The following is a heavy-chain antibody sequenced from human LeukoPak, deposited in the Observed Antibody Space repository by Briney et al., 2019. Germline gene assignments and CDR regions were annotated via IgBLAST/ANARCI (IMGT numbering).Heavy chain of an antibody. Sequence: VRYLSLSCAASGFTFDDYAMHWVRQAPGKGLDWVSGISWNSGSIGYADSVKGRFTISRDNAKNSLYLQMNSLRAEDTVLYYCAKDIGPDSSSWYGAFDIWGQGTMVTVSS. CDR3: AKDIGPDSSSWYGAFDI. D-gene: IGHD6-13*01. CDR1: GFTFDDYA. V-gene: IGHV3-9*01. CDR2: ISWNSGSI. J-gene: IGHJ3*02.